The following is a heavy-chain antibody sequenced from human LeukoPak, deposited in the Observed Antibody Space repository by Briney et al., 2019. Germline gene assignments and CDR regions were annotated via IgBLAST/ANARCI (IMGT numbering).Heavy chain of an antibody. D-gene: IGHD3-22*01. CDR2: IYYSGST. CDR3: AKDLEDYYDSSGSPFDY. J-gene: IGHJ4*02. V-gene: IGHV4-59*01. Sequence: SETLSLTCTVSGGSISSYYWTWIRQPPGKGLEWLGYIYYSGSTNYNPSLKSRVTISLDTSKNQFSLRLTSVTAADTAVYYCAKDLEDYYDSSGSPFDYWGQGTLVTVSS. CDR1: GGSISSYY.